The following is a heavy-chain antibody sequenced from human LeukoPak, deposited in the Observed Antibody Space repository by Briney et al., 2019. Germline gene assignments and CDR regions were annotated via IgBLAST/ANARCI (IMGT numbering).Heavy chain of an antibody. J-gene: IGHJ3*02. CDR1: GFTFSSYS. CDR2: ISSSSSTI. CDR3: ARVLGGSYYDDAFDI. V-gene: IGHV3-48*01. Sequence: GGSLRLSCAASGFTFSSYSMNWVRQAPGKGLEWVSYISSSSSTIYYADSVKGRFTISRDNAENSLYLQMNSLRAEDTAVYYCARVLGGSYYDDAFDIWGQGTMVTVSS. D-gene: IGHD1-26*01.